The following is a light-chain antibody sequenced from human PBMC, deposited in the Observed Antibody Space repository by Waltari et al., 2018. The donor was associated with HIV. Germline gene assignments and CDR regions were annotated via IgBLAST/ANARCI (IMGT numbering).Light chain of an antibody. V-gene: IGLV10-54*04. Sequence: QAELTPPPSVSMGLRQTATLTSTGNSHNVGYLLTIWLQQDQQHPPRALACRHNNRPTGISVRFSAARSVNTAALTSIGRRTDGEADYYGSTRERSLDARVYGGGTMMTVL. CDR3: STRERSLDARV. CDR2: RHN. CDR1: SHNVGYLL. J-gene: IGLJ3*02.